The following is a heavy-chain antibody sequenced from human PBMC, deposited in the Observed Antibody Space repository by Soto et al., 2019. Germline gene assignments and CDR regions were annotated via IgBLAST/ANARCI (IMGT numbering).Heavy chain of an antibody. CDR1: GFTFSSYA. CDR3: AKPSDTAFIYYYYYYMDV. J-gene: IGHJ6*03. D-gene: IGHD5-18*01. Sequence: GGSLRLSCAASGFTFSSYAMSWVRQAPGKGLEWVSAISGSGGSTYYADSVKGRFTISRDNSKNTLYLKMNSLRAEDTAVYYCAKPSDTAFIYYYYYYMDVWGKGTTVTVSS. CDR2: ISGSGGST. V-gene: IGHV3-23*01.